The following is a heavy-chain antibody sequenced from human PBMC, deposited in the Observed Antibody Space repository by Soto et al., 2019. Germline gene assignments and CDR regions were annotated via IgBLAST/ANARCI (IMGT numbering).Heavy chain of an antibody. CDR3: ARGLNPSNKNYYYGMDV. CDR2: INPSGGST. V-gene: IGHV1-46*01. CDR1: GYTFTSYY. J-gene: IGHJ6*02. Sequence: AAVKVSCRASGYTFTSYYMHWVRQAPGQGLEWMGIINPSGGSTSYAQKFQGRVTMTRDTSTSTVYMELSSLRSEDTAVYYCARGLNPSNKNYYYGMDVWGQGTTVTVSS.